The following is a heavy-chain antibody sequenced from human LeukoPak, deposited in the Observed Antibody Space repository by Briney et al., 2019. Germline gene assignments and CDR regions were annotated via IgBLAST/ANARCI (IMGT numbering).Heavy chain of an antibody. D-gene: IGHD1-26*01. V-gene: IGHV3-15*01. CDR3: TTASGSYYYWFDP. Sequence: TGGSLRLSCAASGFTFSSYSMNWVRQAPGKGLESVGRIKSKTDGGTTDYAAPVKGRFTISRDDSKNTLYLQMNSLKTEDTAVYYCTTASGSYYYWFDPWGQGTLVTVSS. J-gene: IGHJ5*02. CDR1: GFTFSSYS. CDR2: IKSKTDGGTT.